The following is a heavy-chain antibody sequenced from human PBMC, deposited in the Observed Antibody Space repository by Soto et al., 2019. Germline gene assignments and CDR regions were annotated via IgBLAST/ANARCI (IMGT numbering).Heavy chain of an antibody. D-gene: IGHD2-15*01. V-gene: IGHV4-61*01. Sequence: QVQLQESGPGLVKPSETLSLTCTVSGGSVSSGSYYWSWIRQPPGKGLEWIGYIYYSGSTNYNPSLKSRVTISVDTSKNQLSLKLSSVTAADTAVYYCAKGYCSGGSCYGFDYWGQGTLVTVSS. CDR3: AKGYCSGGSCYGFDY. CDR1: GGSVSSGSYY. CDR2: IYYSGST. J-gene: IGHJ4*02.